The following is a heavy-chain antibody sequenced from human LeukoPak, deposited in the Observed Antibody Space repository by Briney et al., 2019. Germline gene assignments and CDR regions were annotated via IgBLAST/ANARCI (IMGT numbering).Heavy chain of an antibody. V-gene: IGHV3-33*01. CDR1: GFTFSSYG. D-gene: IGHD5-12*01. CDR3: TTVIGGYDYLWVY. Sequence: GGSLRLSCAASGFTFSSYGMHWARQAPGKGLEWVAVIWYDGSNKYYADSVKGRFTIFRDNSKNTLYLQMNSLKTEDTAVYYCTTVIGGYDYLWVYWGQGTLVTVSS. CDR2: IWYDGSNK. J-gene: IGHJ4*02.